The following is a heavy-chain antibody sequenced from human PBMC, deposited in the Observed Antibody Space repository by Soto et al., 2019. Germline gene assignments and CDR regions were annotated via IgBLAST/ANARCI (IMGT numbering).Heavy chain of an antibody. CDR3: AKDHKFGEPP. Sequence: EVQLLESGGGLVQPGGSLRLSCAASGFTFSNYAMSWVRQAPGKGLEWGSSISGSGISLYYADSVKGRFTISRDNSKNTLYLQINSLRAEDTAVYYCAKDHKFGEPPWGQGTLVTVSS. CDR1: GFTFSNYA. V-gene: IGHV3-23*01. J-gene: IGHJ5*02. D-gene: IGHD3-10*01. CDR2: ISGSGISL.